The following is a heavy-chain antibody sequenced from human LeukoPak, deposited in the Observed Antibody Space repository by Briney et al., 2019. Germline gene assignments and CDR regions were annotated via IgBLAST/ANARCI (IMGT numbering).Heavy chain of an antibody. CDR2: SYYSGST. CDR3: ARLISRSYEILTSYYSGDY. CDR1: GGSISSSSYY. D-gene: IGHD3-9*01. J-gene: IGHJ4*02. V-gene: IGHV4-39*01. Sequence: SSETLSLTCTVSGGSISSSSYYWGWIRQPPGKGLEWSGSSYYSGSTYYNPFLKSRVTISVDTSKNLFSLKLSSVTAANTAVYFCARLISRSYEILTSYYSGDYWGQGTQVTVSS.